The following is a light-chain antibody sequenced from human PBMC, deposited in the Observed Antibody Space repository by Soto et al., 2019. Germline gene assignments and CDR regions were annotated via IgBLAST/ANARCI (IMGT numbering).Light chain of an antibody. Sequence: ETVMTQSPATLSVSPGERATLSCRASQSLNSNLAWYQQKPGQAPRLLIDGASDRATGIPDRFSGSGYGTDFTLTISSLQPEDFATYYCQQSYSTPWTFGQGTKVEIK. CDR1: QSLNSN. V-gene: IGKV3-15*01. CDR2: GAS. J-gene: IGKJ1*01. CDR3: QQSYSTPWT.